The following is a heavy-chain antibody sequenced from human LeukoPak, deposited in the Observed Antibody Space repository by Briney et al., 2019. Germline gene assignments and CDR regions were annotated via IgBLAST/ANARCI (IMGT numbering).Heavy chain of an antibody. Sequence: PGGSLRLSCAASGFTFSSHGMHWVRQAPGKGLEWVAVIWYDGSNKYYADSVKGRFTISRDNSKNTLYLQMNSLRAEDTAVYYCAKCSGGSCYLPFDSWGQGTLVTVSS. D-gene: IGHD2-15*01. J-gene: IGHJ4*02. CDR3: AKCSGGSCYLPFDS. CDR1: GFTFSSHG. V-gene: IGHV3-33*06. CDR2: IWYDGSNK.